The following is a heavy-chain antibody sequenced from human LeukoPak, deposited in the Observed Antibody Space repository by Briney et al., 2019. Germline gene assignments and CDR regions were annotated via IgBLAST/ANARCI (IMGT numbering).Heavy chain of an antibody. Sequence: SETLSLTCTVSGGSIRSYSWSWIRQPAGKGLEWIGRISPSGSTNHNPSLKSRVTMSVDTSKNQFSLKLSSVTAADTAVYYCARRNDPYYFDYWGQGTLVTVSS. V-gene: IGHV4-4*07. CDR3: ARRNDPYYFDY. D-gene: IGHD3-16*01. CDR1: GGSIRSYS. CDR2: ISPSGST. J-gene: IGHJ4*02.